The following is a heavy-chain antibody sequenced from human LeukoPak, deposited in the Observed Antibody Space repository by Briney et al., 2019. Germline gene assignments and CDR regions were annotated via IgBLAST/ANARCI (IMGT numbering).Heavy chain of an antibody. J-gene: IGHJ4*02. CDR3: ASRYSSGLETIDY. D-gene: IGHD6-19*01. V-gene: IGHV1-69*05. Sequence: GSSVKVSCKASGGTFSSYAISWVRRAPGHGLEWMGRIIPIFGTANYAQKFQGRVTITTDESTSTAYMELSSLRSEDTAVYYCASRYSSGLETIDYWGQGTLVTVSS. CDR2: IIPIFGTA. CDR1: GGTFSSYA.